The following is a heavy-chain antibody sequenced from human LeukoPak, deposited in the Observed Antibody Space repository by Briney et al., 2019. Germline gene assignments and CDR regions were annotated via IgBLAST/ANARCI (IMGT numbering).Heavy chain of an antibody. CDR1: GGSISSSSYY. CDR2: IYASGST. J-gene: IGHJ4*02. CDR3: ARGKQNAVDY. D-gene: IGHD1-1*01. Sequence: SETLSLTCTVSGGSISSSSYYWGWIRQPPGKGLEWIGRIYASGSTNYDPSLKSRVTISVDKSNNQFSLMVTSVTAADTAVYYCARGKQNAVDYWGQGILVTVSS. V-gene: IGHV4-61*05.